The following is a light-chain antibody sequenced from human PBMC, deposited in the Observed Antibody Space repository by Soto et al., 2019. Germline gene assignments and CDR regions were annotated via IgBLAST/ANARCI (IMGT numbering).Light chain of an antibody. J-gene: IGKJ2*01. CDR1: QSISNH. CDR3: QQSYSSVMYT. V-gene: IGKV1-39*01. CDR2: AAS. Sequence: DIQMTQSPSSLSASVGDRVTVTCRASQSISNHVNWYQQKPGKAPKLLIYAASSLQSGVPSRFSGSGSGTDFTLTISSLQPEDFATYYCQQSYSSVMYTFGQGTKLEIK.